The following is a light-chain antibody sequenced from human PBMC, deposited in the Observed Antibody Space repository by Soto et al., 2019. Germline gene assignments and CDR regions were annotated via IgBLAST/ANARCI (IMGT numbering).Light chain of an antibody. CDR1: QTVGSSF. J-gene: IGKJ1*01. CDR3: QQYGSSPWT. Sequence: EIVLTQSPGTLSLSPGETATVSCRASQTVGSSFLTWFQQKPGQVPRLLIYGTSIRATGIPDRLSGSGSGTDFTLTISRLEPEDFAVYYCQQYGSSPWTFGQGTKVDIK. V-gene: IGKV3-20*01. CDR2: GTS.